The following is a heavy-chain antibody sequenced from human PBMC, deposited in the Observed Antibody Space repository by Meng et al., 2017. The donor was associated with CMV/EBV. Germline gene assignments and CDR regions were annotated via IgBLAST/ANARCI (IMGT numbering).Heavy chain of an antibody. CDR2: ISYDGSNK. CDR1: GFTFSSYA. V-gene: IGHV3-30-3*01. J-gene: IGHJ4*02. CDR3: ASLVVVAATHGAVDY. Sequence: GESLKISCAASGFTFSSYAMHWVRQAPGKGLEWVAVISYDGSNKYYADSVKGRFTISRDNSKNTLYLQMNSLRAEDTAVYYCASLVVVAATHGAVDYWGQGTLVTVSS. D-gene: IGHD2-15*01.